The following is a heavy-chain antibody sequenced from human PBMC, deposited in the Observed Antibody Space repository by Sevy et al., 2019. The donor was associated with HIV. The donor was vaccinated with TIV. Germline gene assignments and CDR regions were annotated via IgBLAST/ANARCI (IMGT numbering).Heavy chain of an antibody. V-gene: IGHV4-34*01. J-gene: IGHJ4*02. CDR1: GGSFSGYY. Sequence: SETLFLTCAVYGGSFSGYYWSWIRQPPGKGLEWIGEINHSGSTNYNPSLKSRVTISVDTSKNQFSLKLSSVTAADTAVYYCARYGYHYDSSAPFDYWGQGTLVTVSS. CDR3: ARYGYHYDSSAPFDY. D-gene: IGHD3-22*01. CDR2: INHSGST.